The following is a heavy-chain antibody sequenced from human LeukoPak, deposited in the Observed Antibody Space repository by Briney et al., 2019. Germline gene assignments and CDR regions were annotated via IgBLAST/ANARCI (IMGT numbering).Heavy chain of an antibody. CDR3: TRDALFGSGRTHLDF. D-gene: IGHD3-10*01. J-gene: IGHJ4*02. Sequence: GGSLRLSCAASEFTFNRYWMSWVRQAPGKGLQWVANIKQDGSEAHYVDSVKGRFTISRDNAKNSLSLQTNSLNVDDTGVYFCTRDALFGSGRTHLDFWSQGTLVSVSS. CDR1: EFTFNRYW. V-gene: IGHV3-7*04. CDR2: IKQDGSEA.